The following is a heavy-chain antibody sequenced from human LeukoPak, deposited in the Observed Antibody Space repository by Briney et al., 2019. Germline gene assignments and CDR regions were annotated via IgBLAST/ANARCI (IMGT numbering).Heavy chain of an antibody. CDR2: IYYSGST. CDR1: GASISSSKW. CDR3: ARSPDIDAFDI. Sequence: KTSETLSLTCAVSGASISSSKWWSWVRQPPGKGLEWIGSIYYSGSTYYNPSLKSRVTISVDTSKNQFSLKLSSVTAADTAVYYCARSPDIDAFDIWGQGTMVTVSS. J-gene: IGHJ3*02. V-gene: IGHV4-39*01.